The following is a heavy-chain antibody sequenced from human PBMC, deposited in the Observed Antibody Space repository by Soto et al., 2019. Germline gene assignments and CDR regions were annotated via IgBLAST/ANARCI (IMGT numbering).Heavy chain of an antibody. CDR1: GGSISSSNW. D-gene: IGHD2-21*02. CDR2: IYHSGST. J-gene: IGHJ4*02. CDR3: ARVNVTLDL. V-gene: IGHV4-4*02. Sequence: ASETLSLTCAVSGGSISSSNWWSWVRQPPGKGLEWIGEIYHSGSTNYNPSLKSRVTISVDKSKNRVSLELRSVTAADTAVYYCARVNVTLDLWGLGTLVTV.